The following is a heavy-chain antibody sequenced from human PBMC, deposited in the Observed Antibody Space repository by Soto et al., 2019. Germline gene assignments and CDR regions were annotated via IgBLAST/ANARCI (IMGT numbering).Heavy chain of an antibody. CDR1: GGSFSGYY. V-gene: IGHV4-34*01. D-gene: IGHD3-3*01. J-gene: IGHJ3*02. Sequence: PSETLSLTCAVYGGSFSGYYWSWIRQPPGKGLEWIGEINHSGSTNYNPSLKSRVTISVDTSKNQFSLKLSSVTAADTAVYYCARGSMVIFGVVIMRGDAFDIWGQGTMVTVSS. CDR2: INHSGST. CDR3: ARGSMVIFGVVIMRGDAFDI.